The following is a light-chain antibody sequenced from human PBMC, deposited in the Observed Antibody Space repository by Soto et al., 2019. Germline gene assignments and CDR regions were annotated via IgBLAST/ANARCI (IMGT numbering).Light chain of an antibody. CDR3: QQYNSYPYT. CDR2: DAS. J-gene: IGKJ2*01. V-gene: IGKV1-5*01. Sequence: DIQMTQSPSTLSASVGDRVTITCRASQSISSWLAWYQQKPGKAPKLLIYDASSLESGVPSRFSGSGSGTEFTLTISSLQPDDFETYYCQQYNSYPYTFGKGTKLEIK. CDR1: QSISSW.